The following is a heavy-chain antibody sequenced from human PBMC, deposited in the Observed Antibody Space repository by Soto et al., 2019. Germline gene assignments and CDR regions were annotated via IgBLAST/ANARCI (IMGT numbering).Heavy chain of an antibody. Sequence: GGSLRLSCAASGFTFSSYGMHWVRQAPGKGLEWVAVISYDGSNKYYADSVKGRFTISRDNSKNTLYLQMNSLRAEDTAVYYCAKDHFEGVGTAVAGTVLDYWGQGTLVTVSS. CDR3: AKDHFEGVGTAVAGTVLDY. J-gene: IGHJ4*02. CDR1: GFTFSSYG. CDR2: ISYDGSNK. V-gene: IGHV3-30*18. D-gene: IGHD6-19*01.